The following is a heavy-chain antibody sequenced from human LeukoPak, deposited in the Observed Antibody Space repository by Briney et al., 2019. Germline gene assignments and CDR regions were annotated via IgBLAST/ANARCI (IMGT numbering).Heavy chain of an antibody. Sequence: MPSETLSLTCAVCGGSLSGYYWSWIRQPPGKGMEWIGEINHSGSTNYNPSLKSRVTISVDTSKNQFSLKLSSVTAADTAVYYCARSLTYYYDSSGYPYGMDVWGQGTTVTVSS. V-gene: IGHV4-34*01. CDR3: ARSLTYYYDSSGYPYGMDV. D-gene: IGHD3-22*01. CDR2: INHSGST. J-gene: IGHJ6*02. CDR1: GGSLSGYY.